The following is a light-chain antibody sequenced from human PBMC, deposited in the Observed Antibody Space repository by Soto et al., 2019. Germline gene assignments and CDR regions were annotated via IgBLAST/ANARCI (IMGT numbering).Light chain of an antibody. CDR1: SSNIGAGYD. J-gene: IGLJ2*01. Sequence: QSALTQPPSVSGAPGQRVTISCTGSSSNIGAGYDVHWYQQLPGTAPKLLIYGNSNRPSGVPDRFSGSKSGTSASLAITGLQAEDEADYYCQSYDSSLSGYVVFGRGTKLTVL. CDR2: GNS. CDR3: QSYDSSLSGYVV. V-gene: IGLV1-40*01.